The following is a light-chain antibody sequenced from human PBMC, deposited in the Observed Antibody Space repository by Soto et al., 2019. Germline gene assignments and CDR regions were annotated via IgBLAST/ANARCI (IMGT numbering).Light chain of an antibody. V-gene: IGKV3-15*01. J-gene: IGKJ2*01. CDR2: VAS. Sequence: EIVMTQSPATLAVSPGERDTLSFRASQSVSSNLAWYQQKPCHAHSLLIYVASTRATGIPARFSGSVSGTEFTLTISSLQSEDFAVYYCPQYNNWPPYTFGQGTKLEIK. CDR3: PQYNNWPPYT. CDR1: QSVSSN.